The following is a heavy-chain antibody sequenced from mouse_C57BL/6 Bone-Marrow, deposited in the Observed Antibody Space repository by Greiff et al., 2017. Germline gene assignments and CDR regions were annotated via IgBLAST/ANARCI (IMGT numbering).Heavy chain of an antibody. CDR1: GYTFTSYW. D-gene: IGHD4-1*01. J-gene: IGHJ1*03. V-gene: IGHV1-5*01. CDR2: IYPGNSDT. CDR3: TRKLTGTWYFDV. Sequence: EVQLQQSGTVLARPGASVKMSCKTSGYTFTSYWMHWVKQRPGQGLEWIGAIYPGNSDTSYNQKFKGKAKLTAVTSASTAYMELSSLTNEDSAVYYCTRKLTGTWYFDVWGTGTTVTVSS.